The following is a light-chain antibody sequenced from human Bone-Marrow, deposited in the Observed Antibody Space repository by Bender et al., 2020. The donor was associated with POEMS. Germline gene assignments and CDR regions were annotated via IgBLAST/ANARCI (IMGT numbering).Light chain of an antibody. CDR3: HVWDGTGDYVI. J-gene: IGLJ2*01. CDR1: NIGSKS. Sequence: SYVLTQPPSVSVAPGQTARITCGGNNIGSKSVHWYQQKPGQAPVLVVFDDSDRPSGIPERLSGSNSGNTATLTISRVEAGDEADYYCHVWDGTGDYVIFGGGTKLNVL. V-gene: IGLV3-21*02. CDR2: DDS.